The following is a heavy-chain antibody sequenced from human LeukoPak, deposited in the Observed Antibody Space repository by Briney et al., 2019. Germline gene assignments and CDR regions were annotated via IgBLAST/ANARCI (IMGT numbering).Heavy chain of an antibody. V-gene: IGHV4-38-2*02. D-gene: IGHD2-2*01. Sequence: SETLSLTCAVSGYSISSGYYWGWIRQPPGKGLEWIGSIYRSGSTYYNPSLKSRVTISVDTSKNQFSLKLSSVTAADTAVYYCAREGGCSSASCYATFDYWGQGTLVTVSS. J-gene: IGHJ4*02. CDR1: GYSISSGYY. CDR2: IYRSGST. CDR3: AREGGCSSASCYATFDY.